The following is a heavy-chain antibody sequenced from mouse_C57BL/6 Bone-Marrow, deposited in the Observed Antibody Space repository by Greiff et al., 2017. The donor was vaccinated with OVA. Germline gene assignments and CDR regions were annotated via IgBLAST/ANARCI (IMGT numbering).Heavy chain of an antibody. J-gene: IGHJ2*01. V-gene: IGHV3-6*01. Sequence: EVKLQESGPGLVKPSQSLSLTCSVTGYSITSGYYWNWIRQFPGNKLEWMGYISYDGSNNYNPSLKNRISITRDTSKNQFFLKLNSVTTEDTATYYCASHDGLFDYWGQGTTLTVSS. CDR2: ISYDGSN. D-gene: IGHD2-3*01. CDR3: ASHDGLFDY. CDR1: GYSITSGYY.